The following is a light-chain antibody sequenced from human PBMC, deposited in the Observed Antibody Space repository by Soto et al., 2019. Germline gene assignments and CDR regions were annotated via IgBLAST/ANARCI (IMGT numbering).Light chain of an antibody. CDR2: DAS. CDR1: ETVSSY. Sequence: VVMTQSPATLSVSPGERATLSCRASETVSSYLLWYQQKPGQDPRLLIYDASERATGIPARFSGSGSGTDFTLTISSLEPEDFAVYYCQQRSNWPLTFGGGTKVDI. J-gene: IGKJ4*01. V-gene: IGKV3-11*01. CDR3: QQRSNWPLT.